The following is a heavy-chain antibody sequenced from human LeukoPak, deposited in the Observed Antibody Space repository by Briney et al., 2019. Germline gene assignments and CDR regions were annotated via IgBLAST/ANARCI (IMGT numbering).Heavy chain of an antibody. CDR1: GGSISSSSYY. Sequence: SETLSLTCTVSGGSISSSSYYWGWIRQPPGKGLEWIGSSYYSGSTYYNPSLKSRVTISVDTSKNQFSLKLSSVTAADTAVYYCATGVHGIAAAGDYYFDYWGQGTLVTVSS. CDR3: ATGVHGIAAAGDYYFDY. J-gene: IGHJ4*02. D-gene: IGHD6-13*01. CDR2: SYYSGST. V-gene: IGHV4-39*07.